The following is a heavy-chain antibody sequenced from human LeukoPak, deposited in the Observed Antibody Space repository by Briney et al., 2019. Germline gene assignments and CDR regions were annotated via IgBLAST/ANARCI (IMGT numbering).Heavy chain of an antibody. Sequence: GGSLRLSCAASGFTFSSYWMSWVRQAPGKGLEWVANIKQDGSEKYYVDSVKGRFTISRDNAKNSLYLQMNSLRAEDTAVYYCARAWLFGELSPFDYWGQGTLVTVSS. CDR1: GFTFSSYW. CDR3: ARAWLFGELSPFDY. D-gene: IGHD3-10*02. V-gene: IGHV3-7*01. J-gene: IGHJ4*02. CDR2: IKQDGSEK.